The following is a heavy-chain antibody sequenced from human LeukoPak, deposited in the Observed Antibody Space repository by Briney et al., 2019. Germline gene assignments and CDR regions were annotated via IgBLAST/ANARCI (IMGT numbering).Heavy chain of an antibody. V-gene: IGHV4-30-4*01. CDR2: IYYSGST. D-gene: IGHD5-18*01. CDR1: GGSISSGDYY. J-gene: IGHJ4*02. CDR3: ARGRYSYGYDFDY. Sequence: SQTLSLTCTVSGGSISSGDYYWSWIRQPPGKGLEWIGYIYYSGSTYYSPSLKSRVTISVDTSKNQFSLKLSSVTAADTAVYYCARGRYSYGYDFDYWGQGTLVTVSS.